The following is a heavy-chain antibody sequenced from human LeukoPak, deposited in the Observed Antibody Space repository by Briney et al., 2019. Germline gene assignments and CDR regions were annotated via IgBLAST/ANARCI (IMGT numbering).Heavy chain of an antibody. J-gene: IGHJ5*02. CDR1: GGTFSSYA. V-gene: IGHV1-69*05. D-gene: IGHD2-15*01. CDR2: TIPIFGTA. Sequence: ASVKVSCKASGGTFSSYAISWVRQAPGQGLEWMGGTIPIFGTANYAQKFQGRVTITTDESTSTAYMELSSLRSEDTAVYYCARGVVVVVAAMRNGNWFDPWGQGTLVTVSS. CDR3: ARGVVVVVAAMRNGNWFDP.